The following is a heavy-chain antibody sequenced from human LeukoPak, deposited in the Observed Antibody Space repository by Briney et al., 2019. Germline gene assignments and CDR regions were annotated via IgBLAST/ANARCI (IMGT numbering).Heavy chain of an antibody. D-gene: IGHD2-2*01. V-gene: IGHV1-46*01. CDR1: GYTFTSYY. CDR2: INPSGGST. Sequence: ASVKVSCKASGYTFTSYYMHWVRQAPGQGLEWMGIINPSGGSTSYAQKFQGRVTMTRDTSTSTVYMELSSLRSDDTAVYYCAREYQTPGYYYGMDVWGQGTTVTVSS. J-gene: IGHJ6*02. CDR3: AREYQTPGYYYGMDV.